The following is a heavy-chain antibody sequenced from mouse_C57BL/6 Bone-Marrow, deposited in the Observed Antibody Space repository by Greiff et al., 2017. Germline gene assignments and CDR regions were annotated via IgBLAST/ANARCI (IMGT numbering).Heavy chain of an antibody. CDR3: ARDDGYYGLAY. CDR2: IYPGSGST. J-gene: IGHJ3*01. D-gene: IGHD2-3*01. Sequence: VQLQQPGAELVKPGASVKMSCKASGYTFTSYWITWVKQRPGQGLEWIGDIYPGSGSTNYNEKFTSKATLTGDTSYSTAYMQLSSRTSEDSAVYYCARDDGYYGLAYWGQGTLVTVSA. V-gene: IGHV1-55*01. CDR1: GYTFTSYW.